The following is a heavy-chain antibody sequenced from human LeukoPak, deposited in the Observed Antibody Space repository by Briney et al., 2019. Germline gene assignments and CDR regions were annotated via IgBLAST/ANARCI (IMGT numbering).Heavy chain of an antibody. Sequence: SETLSLTCGVSGGSITNTNYWTWVRQPPGKGLEWIGEVNLQGSTNYNPSLMGRVAISVDTSENHISLQLTSVTAADTAVYFCAREGGPYRPLDYSGQGTLVTVSS. J-gene: IGHJ4*02. CDR2: VNLQGST. CDR3: AREGGPYRPLDY. CDR1: GGSITNTNY. V-gene: IGHV4-4*02.